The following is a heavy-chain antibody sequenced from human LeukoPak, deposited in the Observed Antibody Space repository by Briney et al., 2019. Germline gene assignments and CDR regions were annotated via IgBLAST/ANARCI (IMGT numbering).Heavy chain of an antibody. V-gene: IGHV4-39*07. J-gene: IGHJ3*02. D-gene: IGHD6-13*01. CDR1: GGSISSSSYY. CDR3: ARDEVRAAAGHDAFDI. Sequence: PSETLSLTCTVSGGSISSSSYYWGWIRQPPGKGLEWIGSIYYSGSTYYNPSLKSRVTISVDTSKNQFSLKLSSVTAADTAVYYCARDEVRAAAGHDAFDIWGQGTMVTVSS. CDR2: IYYSGST.